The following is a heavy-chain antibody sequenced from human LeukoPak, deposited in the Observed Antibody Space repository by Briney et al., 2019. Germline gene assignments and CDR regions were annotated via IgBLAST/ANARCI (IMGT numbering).Heavy chain of an antibody. J-gene: IGHJ4*02. D-gene: IGHD4-17*01. V-gene: IGHV4-59*01. Sequence: SETLSLTCTVSGGSISSYYWSWIRQPPGKGLEWIGYIYCSGSTNYNPSLKSRVTISVDTSKDQFSLKLSSVTAADTAVYYCARVPYGDYLADYWGQGTLVTVSS. CDR3: ARVPYGDYLADY. CDR2: IYCSGST. CDR1: GGSISSYY.